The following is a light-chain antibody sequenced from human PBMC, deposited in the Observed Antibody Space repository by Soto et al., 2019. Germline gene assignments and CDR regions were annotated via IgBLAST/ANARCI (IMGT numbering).Light chain of an antibody. J-gene: IGKJ1*01. CDR1: QSVTSTY. CDR2: GAS. Sequence: EIVLTQSPGTLSLSPGERASLSCRASQSVTSTYLAWYQQKPGQAPRLLIYGASIRDSGIRDRFSGSGSGTDFTLTISRLEPEDFAVYYCQQYGSSPLWTFGRGTKVEIK. CDR3: QQYGSSPLWT. V-gene: IGKV3-20*01.